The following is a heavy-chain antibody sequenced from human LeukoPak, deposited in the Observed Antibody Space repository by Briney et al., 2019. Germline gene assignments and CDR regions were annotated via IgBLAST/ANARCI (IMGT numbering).Heavy chain of an antibody. CDR1: GFTFSSYG. J-gene: IGHJ4*02. D-gene: IGHD5-18*01. V-gene: IGHV3-30*03. CDR3: AVRGYSYGYLVN. CDR2: ISYDGSNK. Sequence: GRSLRLSCAASGFTFSSYGMHWVRQAPGKGLECVAVISYDGSNKYYADSVKGRFTISRDNSKNTLYLQMNSLRAEDTAVYYCAVRGYSYGYLVNWGQGTLVTVSS.